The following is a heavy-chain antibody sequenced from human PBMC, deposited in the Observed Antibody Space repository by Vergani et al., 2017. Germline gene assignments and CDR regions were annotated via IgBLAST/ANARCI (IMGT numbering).Heavy chain of an antibody. CDR3: ARVAYSYGSRYFDY. D-gene: IGHD5-18*01. J-gene: IGHJ4*02. V-gene: IGHV3-30*19. Sequence: QVQLVESGGGVVQPGRSLRLSCAASGFTFSSYGMHWVRQAPGKGLEWVAVIWYDGSNKYYADSVKGRFTISRDNSKNTLYLQMNSLRAEDTAVYYCARVAYSYGSRYFDYWGQGTLVTVSS. CDR2: IWYDGSNK. CDR1: GFTFSSYG.